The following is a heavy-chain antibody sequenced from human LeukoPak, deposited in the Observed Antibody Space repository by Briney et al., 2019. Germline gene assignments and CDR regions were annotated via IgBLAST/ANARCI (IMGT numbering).Heavy chain of an antibody. CDR1: GFTFSSYS. Sequence: GGSLRLSCAASGFTFSSYSMNWVRQAPGKGLEWVSSISSSSSYIYYADSVKGRFTISRDNAKNSLYLQMNSLRAEDTAVYYCARDMILGAFDIWGQGTMVTVSS. J-gene: IGHJ3*02. CDR2: ISSSSSYI. D-gene: IGHD3-16*01. CDR3: ARDMILGAFDI. V-gene: IGHV3-21*01.